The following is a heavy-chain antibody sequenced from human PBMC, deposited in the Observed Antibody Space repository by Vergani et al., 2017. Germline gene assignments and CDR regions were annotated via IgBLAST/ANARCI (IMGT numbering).Heavy chain of an antibody. CDR1: GGSISSYY. V-gene: IGHV4-59*01. CDR2: IYYSGST. D-gene: IGHD3-10*01. J-gene: IGHJ4*02. Sequence: QVQLQESGPGLVKPSETLSLTCTVSGGSISSYYWSWIRQPPGKGLEWIGYIYYSGSTNYNPSLKSRVTISVDTSKNQLSLKLSSVTAADTAVYYCARGGRGYYGSGSYYPPDYWGQGTLVTVSS. CDR3: ARGGRGYYGSGSYYPPDY.